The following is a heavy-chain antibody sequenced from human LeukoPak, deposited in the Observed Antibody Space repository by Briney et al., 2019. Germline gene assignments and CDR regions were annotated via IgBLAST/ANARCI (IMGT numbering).Heavy chain of an antibody. CDR3: ARAGTIVVVVAAMPKARHPGMDV. Sequence: ASVKVSCKASGYIFTSYYMHWVRQAPGQGLEWMGIINPSGGSTSYAQKFQGRVTMTRDTSTSTVYMELSSLRSEDTAVYYCARAGTIVVVVAAMPKARHPGMDVWGQGTTVTVSS. D-gene: IGHD2-15*01. CDR1: GYIFTSYY. V-gene: IGHV1-46*01. CDR2: INPSGGST. J-gene: IGHJ6*02.